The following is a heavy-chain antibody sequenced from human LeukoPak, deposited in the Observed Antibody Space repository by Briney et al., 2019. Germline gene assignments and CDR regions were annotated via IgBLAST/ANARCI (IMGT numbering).Heavy chain of an antibody. V-gene: IGHV4-4*07. CDR1: GGFINSYY. CDR3: ARHNGFDRGYYYYMDV. Sequence: TSETLSLTCTVSGGFINSYYWSWIRQPAGKGLEWIGRVYTSGITNYNPSLKSRITMSVDTSKNQFSLKLTSGTAADTAVYYCARHNGFDRGYYYYMDVWGKGTTVTVSS. J-gene: IGHJ6*03. D-gene: IGHD3-9*01. CDR2: VYTSGIT.